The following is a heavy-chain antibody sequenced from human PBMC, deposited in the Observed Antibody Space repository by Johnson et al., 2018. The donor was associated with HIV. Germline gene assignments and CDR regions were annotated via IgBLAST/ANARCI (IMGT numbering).Heavy chain of an antibody. CDR3: ATHYYDSINAFDI. CDR1: GFSFDDYG. V-gene: IGHV3-20*04. CDR2: INWNGGST. D-gene: IGHD3-22*01. Sequence: VQLVESGGSVVRPGGSLRLSCEASGFSFDDYGMAWVRQFPGKGLEWISGINWNGGSTGYADSVKGRFTISRDNAKKSLYLQMNSLRAEDTALYYCATHYYDSINAFDIWGQGTTVTVSS. J-gene: IGHJ3*02.